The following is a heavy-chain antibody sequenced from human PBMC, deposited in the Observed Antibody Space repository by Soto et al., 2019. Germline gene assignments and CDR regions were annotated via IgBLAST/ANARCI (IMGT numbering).Heavy chain of an antibody. V-gene: IGHV4-34*01. CDR3: ARGRLHLGELSFNYLDF. CDR1: GGSFSDYF. J-gene: IGHJ4*02. D-gene: IGHD3-16*02. CDR2: INHSGSA. Sequence: SETLSLTCAVYGGSFSDYFWSWIRQPPGRGLEWIGEINHSGSANYIPSLRSRVTISVDTSKNQFSLKLNSVTAADTAVYYCARGRLHLGELSFNYLDFWGQGTLVTVSS.